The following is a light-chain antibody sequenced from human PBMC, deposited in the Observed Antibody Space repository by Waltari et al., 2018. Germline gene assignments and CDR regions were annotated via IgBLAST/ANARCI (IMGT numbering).Light chain of an antibody. Sequence: IQMTHSPSTLSASVGDRFTTTCRASQSISNLLTWYQQKPGKAPKLLIYRASNLEGGVSSRFSGSGSGTEFTLTISSLQPDDIATDYCQQYSGFSPYGFGQGTTLNI. J-gene: IGKJ2*03. CDR2: RAS. CDR3: QQYSGFSPYG. V-gene: IGKV1-5*03. CDR1: QSISNL.